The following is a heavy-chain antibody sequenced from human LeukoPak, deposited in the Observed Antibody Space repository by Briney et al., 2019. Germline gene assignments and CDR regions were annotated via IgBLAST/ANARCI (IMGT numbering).Heavy chain of an antibody. CDR1: GFIFSSYG. CDR3: ARQRGDILTGYYMPRGFDY. V-gene: IGHV3-30*02. D-gene: IGHD3-9*01. CDR2: IRYDGSRK. J-gene: IGHJ4*02. Sequence: GGSLRLSCAASGFIFSSYGMHWVRQAPDKGLEWVAFIRYDGSRKYYADSVKGRFTISRDNAKNSLYLQMNSLRAEDTAVYYCARQRGDILTGYYMPRGFDYWGQGTLVTVSS.